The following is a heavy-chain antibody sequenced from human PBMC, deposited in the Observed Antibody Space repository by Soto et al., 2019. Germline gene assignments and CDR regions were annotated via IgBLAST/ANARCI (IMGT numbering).Heavy chain of an antibody. D-gene: IGHD6-13*01. CDR1: GYTFTSYA. CDR2: INAGNGNT. J-gene: IGHJ4*02. Sequence: QVQFVQSGAEEKKPGASVKVSCKASGYTFTSYAMHWVRQAPGQRLEWMGWINAGNGNTKYSQKFQGTVSITRDTSASTAYMERGSLISEDTAVYYCARWAAGCDYWGQGTLVTVSS. V-gene: IGHV1-3*05. CDR3: ARWAAGCDY.